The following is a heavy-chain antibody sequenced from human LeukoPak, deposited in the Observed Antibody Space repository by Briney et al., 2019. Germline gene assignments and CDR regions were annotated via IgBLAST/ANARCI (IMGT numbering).Heavy chain of an antibody. Sequence: KASETLSLTCTVSGVSVSSGSFYWPWIRQPRGKGLEWIGYIYYSGSINYNPSLESRVTISVDTSKDHFSLKLNSVTAADTAVYYCARDFAPYYFDYWGQGTLVTVSS. CDR2: IYYSGSI. V-gene: IGHV4-61*03. CDR3: ARDFAPYYFDY. CDR1: GVSVSSGSFY. D-gene: IGHD3-3*01. J-gene: IGHJ4*02.